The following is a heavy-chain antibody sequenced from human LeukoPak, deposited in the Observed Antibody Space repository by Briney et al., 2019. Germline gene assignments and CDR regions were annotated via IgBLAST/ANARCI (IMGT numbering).Heavy chain of an antibody. D-gene: IGHD1-20*01. V-gene: IGHV3-7*01. CDR2: IKEDGSEK. CDR1: GFPFSSNW. J-gene: IGHJ3*02. CDR3: ARDEYNWNVDAFDI. Sequence: GGSLRLSCAAAGFPFSSNWMSWVRQAPGKGLEWVANIKEDGSEKYYVDSVKGRFTISRDNAKNSLYLQMNSLRAEDTAVYYCARDEYNWNVDAFDIWGQGTVVTVSS.